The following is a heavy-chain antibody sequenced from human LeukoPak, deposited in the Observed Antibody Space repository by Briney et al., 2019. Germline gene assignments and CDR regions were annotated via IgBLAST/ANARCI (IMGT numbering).Heavy chain of an antibody. Sequence: PSETLSLTCTVSGYSISSGYYWGWIRQPPGKGLEWIGSIYHSGSTYYNPSLKSRVTISVDTSKNQFSLKLSPVSAADTAVYYCASTGNDYSNYGSDYWGQGTLVTVSS. CDR3: ASTGNDYSNYGSDY. CDR2: IYHSGST. D-gene: IGHD4-11*01. J-gene: IGHJ4*02. CDR1: GYSISSGYY. V-gene: IGHV4-38-2*02.